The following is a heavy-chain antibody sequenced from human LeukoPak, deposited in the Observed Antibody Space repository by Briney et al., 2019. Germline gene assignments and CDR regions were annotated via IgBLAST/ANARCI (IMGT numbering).Heavy chain of an antibody. V-gene: IGHV4-38-2*02. CDR3: ARFQSSSSWDYYYGLDV. Sequence: PSETLSLTCTVSGYSISSGYYWGWIRQPPGKGLEWIGSIYYSGSTYYNPSLKSRVTISVDTSKNQVSLKLSSVTAADTAVYYCARFQSSSSWDYYYGLDVWGQGTTVTVSS. CDR2: IYYSGST. D-gene: IGHD2-2*01. CDR1: GYSISSGYY. J-gene: IGHJ6*02.